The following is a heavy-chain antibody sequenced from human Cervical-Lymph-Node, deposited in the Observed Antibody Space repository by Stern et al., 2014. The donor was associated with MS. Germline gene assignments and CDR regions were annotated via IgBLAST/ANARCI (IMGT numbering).Heavy chain of an antibody. J-gene: IGHJ6*02. D-gene: IGHD6-6*01. CDR1: GFTFSSYG. CDR3: AKGYSSSSALYYYYGMDV. V-gene: IGHV3-30*18. Sequence: VQLVESGGGVVQPGRSLRLSCAASGFTFSSYGMHWVRQAPGQGLEWGAFISYDGSNKYYADSVKGRFTISRDNSKNTLYLQMNSLRAEDTAVYYCAKGYSSSSALYYYYGMDVWGQGTTVTVSS. CDR2: ISYDGSNK.